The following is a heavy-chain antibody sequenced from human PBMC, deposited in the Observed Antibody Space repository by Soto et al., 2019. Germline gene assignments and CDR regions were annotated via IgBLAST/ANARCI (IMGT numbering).Heavy chain of an antibody. CDR2: IDNSGST. Sequence: SETLSLTCTVSAGSISNYFCNWIRQPAGKGLEWIGRIDNSGSTNYNPSLKSRVTMSSDTSRNQFSLKLNSVTAADTAVYYCARGGQDFWSGPFDYWGQGALVTVSS. CDR1: AGSISNYF. V-gene: IGHV4-4*07. J-gene: IGHJ4*02. D-gene: IGHD3-3*01. CDR3: ARGGQDFWSGPFDY.